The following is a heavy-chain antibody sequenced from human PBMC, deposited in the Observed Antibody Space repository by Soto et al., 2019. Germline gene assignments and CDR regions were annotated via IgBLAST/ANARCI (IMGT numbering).Heavy chain of an antibody. CDR2: IIPIFGTA. D-gene: IGHD3-3*01. J-gene: IGHJ6*02. CDR3: ASLSINYDFWSGYPTDYYYGMDV. CDR1: GGTFSSYA. Sequence: SVKVSCKASGGTFSSYAISWVRQAPGQGLEWMGGIIPIFGTANYAQKFQGRVTITADKSTSTAYMELSSLRSEDTAVYYCASLSINYDFWSGYPTDYYYGMDVWGQGTTVTVSS. V-gene: IGHV1-69*06.